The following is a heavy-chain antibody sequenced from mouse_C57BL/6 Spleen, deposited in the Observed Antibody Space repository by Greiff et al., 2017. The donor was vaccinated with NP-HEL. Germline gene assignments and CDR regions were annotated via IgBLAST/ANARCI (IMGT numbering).Heavy chain of an antibody. CDR1: GYTFTSYW. D-gene: IGHD1-1*02. CDR2: IDPSDSYT. CDR3: ARKDSLYYPFAY. Sequence: VQLQQSGAELVKPGASVKLSCKASGYTFTSYWMQWVKQRPGQGLEWIGEIDPSDSYTNYNQKFKGKATLTVDTSSSTAYMQLSSLTSEDSAVYYCARKDSLYYPFAYWGQGTLVTVSA. J-gene: IGHJ3*01. V-gene: IGHV1-50*01.